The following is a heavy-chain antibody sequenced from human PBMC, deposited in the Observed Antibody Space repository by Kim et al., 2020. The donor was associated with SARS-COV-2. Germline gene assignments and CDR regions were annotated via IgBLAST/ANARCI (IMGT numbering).Heavy chain of an antibody. V-gene: IGHV3-53*01. D-gene: IGHD5-18*01. CDR3: ARLRGYSYFYGMDV. Sequence: ADSVKCRFTISRDNSKNTLYLQMNSLRAEDTAVYYCARLRGYSYFYGMDVWGQGTTVTVSS. J-gene: IGHJ6*02.